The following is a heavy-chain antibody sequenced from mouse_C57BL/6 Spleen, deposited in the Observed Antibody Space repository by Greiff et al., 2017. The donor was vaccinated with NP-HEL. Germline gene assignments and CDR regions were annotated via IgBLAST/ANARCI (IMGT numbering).Heavy chain of an antibody. CDR3: ARGNWDGAMDY. CDR1: GYTFTSYW. V-gene: IGHV1-52*01. J-gene: IGHJ4*01. Sequence: QVQLQQPGAELVRPGSSVKLSCKASGYTFTSYWMHWVKQRPIQGLEWIGNIDPSDSETHYNQKFKDKATLTVDKSSSTAYMQLSSLTSEDSAVYYCARGNWDGAMDYWGQGTSVTVSS. D-gene: IGHD4-1*01. CDR2: IDPSDSET.